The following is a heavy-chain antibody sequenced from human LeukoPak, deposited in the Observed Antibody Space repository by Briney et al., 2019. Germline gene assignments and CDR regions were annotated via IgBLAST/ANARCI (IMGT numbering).Heavy chain of an antibody. CDR3: ARDRGWPGYFDY. V-gene: IGHV1-2*02. CDR1: GYTFTGYY. CDR2: INPNSGGT. D-gene: IGHD6-19*01. Sequence: ASVKVSCKASGYTFTGYYMHWVRQAPGQGLEWMGWINPNSGGTNYAQKLQGRVTMTTDTSTSTAYMELRSLRSDDTAVYYCARDRGWPGYFDYWGQGTLVTVSS. J-gene: IGHJ4*02.